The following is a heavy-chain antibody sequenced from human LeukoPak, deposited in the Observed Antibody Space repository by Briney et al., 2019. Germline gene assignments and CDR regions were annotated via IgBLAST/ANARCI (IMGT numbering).Heavy chain of an antibody. D-gene: IGHD6-13*01. CDR3: AKDLKYSSNWYLKDP. CDR1: GFTFSSYA. CDR2: ISGSGGST. Sequence: GGSLRLSCAASGFTFSSYAMSWVRQAPGKGLEWVSAISGSGGSTYYADSVKGRFTISRDNSKNTLYLQMNSLRAEDTAVYYCAKDLKYSSNWYLKDPWGQGTLVTVSS. J-gene: IGHJ5*02. V-gene: IGHV3-23*01.